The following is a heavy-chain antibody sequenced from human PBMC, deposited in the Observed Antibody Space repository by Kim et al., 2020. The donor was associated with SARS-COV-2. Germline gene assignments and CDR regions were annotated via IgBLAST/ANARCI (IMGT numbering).Heavy chain of an antibody. CDR3: ARQYYDILTGYSYAFDI. D-gene: IGHD3-9*01. CDR1: GGSISSYY. Sequence: SETLSLTCTVSGGSISSYYWSWIRQPAGKGLEWMGRIYTSGSTNYNPSHKSRVTMSVDTSKNQFSLKLSSVTAADTAVYYCARQYYDILTGYSYAFDIWGQGTMVTVSS. V-gene: IGHV4-4*07. CDR2: IYTSGST. J-gene: IGHJ3*02.